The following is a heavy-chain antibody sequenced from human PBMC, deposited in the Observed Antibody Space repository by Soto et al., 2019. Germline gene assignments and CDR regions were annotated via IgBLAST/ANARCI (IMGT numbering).Heavy chain of an antibody. CDR2: ISGSGGST. Sequence: PGGSLRLSCSASGFTFSSYAMSWVRQAPGKGLEWVSAISGSGGSTYYADSVKGRFTISRDNSKNTLYLQMNSLRAEDTAVYYCAKVWGYDILTGHSRHFDYWGQGTLVTVSS. D-gene: IGHD3-9*01. CDR1: GFTFSSYA. J-gene: IGHJ4*02. V-gene: IGHV3-23*01. CDR3: AKVWGYDILTGHSRHFDY.